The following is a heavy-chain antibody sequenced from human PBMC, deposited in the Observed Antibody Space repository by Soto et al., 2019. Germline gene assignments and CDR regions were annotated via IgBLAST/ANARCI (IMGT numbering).Heavy chain of an antibody. J-gene: IGHJ4*02. V-gene: IGHV2-5*01. Sequence: QITLTESGPTLVTPTQTLTLTCSFSGFSLTTSGVAVCWFRQPPGKAPEWLALIYWNDDKRYSPSLRSRLIVTGDSSKNPVVLTLAYVDAADSGTYYCAHRPTSTEDFYFDYWGQGTLVTVSS. CDR2: IYWNDDK. CDR3: AHRPTSTEDFYFDY. CDR1: GFSLTTSGVA.